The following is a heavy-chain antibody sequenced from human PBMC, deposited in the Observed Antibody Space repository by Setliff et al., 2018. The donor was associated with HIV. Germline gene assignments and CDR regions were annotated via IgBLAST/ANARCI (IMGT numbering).Heavy chain of an antibody. V-gene: IGHV4-4*08. D-gene: IGHD3-3*01. CDR1: GGSISSHY. J-gene: IGHJ6*03. Sequence: SETLSLTFTVSGGSISSHYWSWIRQPPGKGLEWIGHIYTSGSTNYNPSLKSRVTMSVVTSKNQFSLKLSSVTAADTAVYYCARCYYNFWSGYPLDYMDVWGKGTTVTVSS. CDR2: IYTSGST. CDR3: ARCYYNFWSGYPLDYMDV.